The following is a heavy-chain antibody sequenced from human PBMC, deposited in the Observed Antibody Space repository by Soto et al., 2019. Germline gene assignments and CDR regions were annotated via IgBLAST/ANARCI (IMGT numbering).Heavy chain of an antibody. Sequence: EVQLLESGGGLVQPGGSLRLSCAASGFTFSSYAMSWVRQAPGKGLEWVSAISGSGGSTYYADSVKGRFTISRDNSKNTRYLQMNSLRAEDTAVYYCAKAAPGAGIAAAGHFPVDPWVQGTLVSVSS. J-gene: IGHJ5*02. CDR2: ISGSGGST. CDR1: GFTFSSYA. D-gene: IGHD6-13*01. V-gene: IGHV3-23*01. CDR3: AKAAPGAGIAAAGHFPVDP.